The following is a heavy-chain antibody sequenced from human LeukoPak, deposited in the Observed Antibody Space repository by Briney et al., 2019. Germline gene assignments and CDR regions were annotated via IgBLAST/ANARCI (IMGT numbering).Heavy chain of an antibody. CDR1: GFTFSSYA. V-gene: IGHV3-23*01. D-gene: IGHD3-9*01. J-gene: IGHJ4*02. Sequence: PGGSLRLSCAASGFTFSSYAMSWVRQAPGKGLEWVSAISGSGGSKYYADSVKGRFTISRDNPKNTLYLQMNSLRAEDTAVYYCAKNFDWRDARDYWGQGTLVTVSS. CDR3: AKNFDWRDARDY. CDR2: ISGSGGSK.